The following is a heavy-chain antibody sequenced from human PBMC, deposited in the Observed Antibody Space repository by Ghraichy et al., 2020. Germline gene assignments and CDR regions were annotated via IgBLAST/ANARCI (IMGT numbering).Heavy chain of an antibody. J-gene: IGHJ6*02. CDR2: ISSSGSTI. CDR3: AARLRGESYYYYGMDV. CDR1: GFTFSDYY. D-gene: IGHD4-17*01. Sequence: GESLNISCAASGFTFSDYYMSWIRQAPGKGLEWVSYISSSGSTIYYADSVKGRFTISRDNAKNSLYLQMNSLRAEDTAVYYCAARLRGESYYYYGMDVWGQGTTVTVSS. V-gene: IGHV3-11*01.